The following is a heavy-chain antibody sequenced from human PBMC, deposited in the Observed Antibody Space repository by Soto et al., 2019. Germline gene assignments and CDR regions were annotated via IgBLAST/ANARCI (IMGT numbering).Heavy chain of an antibody. V-gene: IGHV3-23*01. CDR3: AKQVTGWFNDAFDV. CDR2: IDGTGDTT. J-gene: IGHJ3*01. Sequence: EVQLLESGGGLVQPGGSLTLSCAASGFTFSSYAMSWLRQAPGKGLEWVSAIDGTGDTTHYADSVKGRFTFSRDNSRNTLYLQMTGLRTEDTALYYCAKQVTGWFNDAFDVWGQGTLVTVSS. D-gene: IGHD6-19*01. CDR1: GFTFSSYA.